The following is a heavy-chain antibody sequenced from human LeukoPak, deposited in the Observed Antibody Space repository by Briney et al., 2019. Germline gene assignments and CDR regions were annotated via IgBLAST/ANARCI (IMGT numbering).Heavy chain of an antibody. J-gene: IGHJ6*04. Sequence: ASVKVSCKASGGTFSSYAMHWVRQAPGQGLEWMGGIIPMFGTANYAQKFQGRVTIITDKSTSTAYMEMSSLRSEDTAVYYCAREPVEQLRPAGYMDVWGKGTTVTVIS. CDR1: GGTFSSYA. CDR2: IIPMFGTA. V-gene: IGHV1-69*05. D-gene: IGHD1/OR15-1a*01. CDR3: AREPVEQLRPAGYMDV.